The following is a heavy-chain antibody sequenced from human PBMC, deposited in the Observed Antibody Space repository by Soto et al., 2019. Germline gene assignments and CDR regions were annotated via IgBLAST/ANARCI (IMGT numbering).Heavy chain of an antibody. CDR1: GDSVGSFGSY. J-gene: IGHJ4*02. V-gene: IGHV4-61*08. CDR2: IFYSGST. D-gene: IGHD6-13*01. CDR3: ARLRSLAAAGTFDY. Sequence: SETLSLTCTVSGDSVGSFGSYWSWIRQPPGKGLEWIGYIFYSGSTNYNPSLKSRVTISVDTSKNQFSLKLSSVTAADTAVYYCARLRSLAAAGTFDYWGQGTLVTVSS.